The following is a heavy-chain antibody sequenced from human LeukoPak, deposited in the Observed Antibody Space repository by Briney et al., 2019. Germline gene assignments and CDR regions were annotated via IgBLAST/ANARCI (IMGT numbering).Heavy chain of an antibody. CDR3: ARDPHYDILTGYYNY. CDR2: INPNSGGS. CDR1: GYTFNAYY. V-gene: IGHV1-2*02. J-gene: IGHJ4*02. D-gene: IGHD3-9*01. Sequence: ASVKVSCKTSGYTFNAYYMHWVRQAPGQGLEWMGWINPNSGGSNYAQKFQGRVTMTSDTSINTAYMELSRLRSDDTAVYYCARDPHYDILTGYYNYWGQGTLVTVSS.